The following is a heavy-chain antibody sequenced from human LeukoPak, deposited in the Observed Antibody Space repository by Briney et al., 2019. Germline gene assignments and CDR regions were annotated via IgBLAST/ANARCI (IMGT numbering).Heavy chain of an antibody. Sequence: ASVKVSCKASGYTFTGYYMHWVRQAPGQGLEWMGWINPNSGGTNYAQKFQGRVTMTRDTSISTAYMELRRLKSDDTAVYYCARVSDSSSWYWPVDVWGQGTTVTVSS. V-gene: IGHV1-2*02. J-gene: IGHJ6*02. CDR3: ARVSDSSSWYWPVDV. D-gene: IGHD6-13*01. CDR1: GYTFTGYY. CDR2: INPNSGGT.